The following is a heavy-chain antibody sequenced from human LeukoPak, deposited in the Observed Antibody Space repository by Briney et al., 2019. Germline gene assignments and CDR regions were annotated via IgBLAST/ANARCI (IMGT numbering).Heavy chain of an antibody. V-gene: IGHV1-69*13. J-gene: IGHJ5*02. Sequence: ASGKVSCPASGDTFTFYAFTWVRHAPGQGLGWMGGIILRFGAAAYMQKFHGRVSFTADESRTTVYMELRRLRSEDTALSYCARDARTTDVGGYCTGGSCQSCLDLWGQGTLVTVSS. CDR1: GDTFTFYA. CDR2: IILRFGAA. D-gene: IGHD2-15*01. CDR3: ARDARTTDVGGYCTGGSCQSCLDL.